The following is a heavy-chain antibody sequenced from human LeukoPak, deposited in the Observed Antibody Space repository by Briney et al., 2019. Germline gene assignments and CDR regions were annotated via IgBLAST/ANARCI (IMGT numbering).Heavy chain of an antibody. J-gene: IGHJ4*02. CDR1: GGSISSYY. CDR3: AGGTGFIIKD. Sequence: KPSETLSLTCTVSGGSISSYYWSWIRQPPGKGLEWIGYIYYSGSTNYNPSLKSRVTISVDTSKNQFSLKLSSVTAADTAMYYCAGGTGFIIKDWGQGTLVTVSS. V-gene: IGHV4-59*01. CDR2: IYYSGST. D-gene: IGHD3-9*01.